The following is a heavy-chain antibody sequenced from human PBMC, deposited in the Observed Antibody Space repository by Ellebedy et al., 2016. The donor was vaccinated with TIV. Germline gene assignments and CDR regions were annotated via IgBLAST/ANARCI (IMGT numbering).Heavy chain of an antibody. D-gene: IGHD3-16*01. CDR1: GFTFSAYW. Sequence: PGGSLRLSCAASGFTFSAYWMHWVRQVPGEGLVWVSRIKGDGSSTSYADSVTGRFTISRDNDKNTLYLQMNSLRVEDTAVYSCARDQYGGRPDYWGQGTLVTVSS. CDR3: ARDQYGGRPDY. V-gene: IGHV3-74*01. CDR2: IKGDGSST. J-gene: IGHJ4*02.